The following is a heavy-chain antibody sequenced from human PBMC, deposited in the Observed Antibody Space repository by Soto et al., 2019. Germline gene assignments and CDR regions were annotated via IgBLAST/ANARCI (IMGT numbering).Heavy chain of an antibody. V-gene: IGHV1-18*01. Sequence: WASVKVSCKASGYTFTSYGISWVRQAPGQGLEWMGWISAYNGNTNYAQKLQGRVTMTTDTSTSTAYMELRRLRSDDTAVYYCARLRGYSGYDYFDYWGQGTLVTVSS. CDR2: ISAYNGNT. CDR1: GYTFTSYG. CDR3: ARLRGYSGYDYFDY. D-gene: IGHD5-12*01. J-gene: IGHJ4*02.